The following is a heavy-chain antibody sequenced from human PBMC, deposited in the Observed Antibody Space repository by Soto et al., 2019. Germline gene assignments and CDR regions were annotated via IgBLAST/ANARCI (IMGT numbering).Heavy chain of an antibody. CDR1: GFTFSSYA. J-gene: IGHJ4*02. CDR2: ISGSGGST. CDR3: AKMYCSGGSCYPLTLDY. D-gene: IGHD2-15*01. V-gene: IGHV3-23*01. Sequence: EVQLLESGGGLVQPGGSLRLSCAASGFTFSSYAMSWVRQAPGKGLEWVSAISGSGGSTYYADSMKGRFTISRDNSKNTLYLQMNSLRDEDTAVYYCAKMYCSGGSCYPLTLDYWGQGTLVTVS.